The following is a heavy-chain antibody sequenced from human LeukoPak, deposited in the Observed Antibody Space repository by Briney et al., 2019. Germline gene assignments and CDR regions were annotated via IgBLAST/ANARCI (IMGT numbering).Heavy chain of an antibody. D-gene: IGHD3-10*01. V-gene: IGHV1-8*03. J-gene: IGHJ4*02. CDR1: GYTFTSYD. CDR3: ATEAFGSPESLGY. Sequence: ASVKVSCKASGYTFTSYDINWVRQATGQGLEWMGWMNPNSGNTGYAQKFQGRVTITRNTSISTAYMELSSLRSEDTAVYYCATEAFGSPESLGYWGQGTLVTVSS. CDR2: MNPNSGNT.